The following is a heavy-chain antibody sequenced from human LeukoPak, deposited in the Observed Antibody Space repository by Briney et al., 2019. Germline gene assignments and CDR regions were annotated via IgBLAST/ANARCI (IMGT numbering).Heavy chain of an antibody. J-gene: IGHJ5*02. V-gene: IGHV4-34*01. CDR1: GGSFSGNY. CDR3: AREGDIAVAGTRGENWFDP. D-gene: IGHD6-19*01. Sequence: PSETLSLTCAVYGGSFSGNYWSWIRQPPGKGLGWIGEINHSGSTNYNPSLKSRVTISVDKSKNQFSLKLSSVTAADTAVYYCAREGDIAVAGTRGENWFDPWGQGTLVTVSS. CDR2: INHSGST.